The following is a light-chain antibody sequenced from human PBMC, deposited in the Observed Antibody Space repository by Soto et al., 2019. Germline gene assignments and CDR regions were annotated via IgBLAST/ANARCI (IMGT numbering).Light chain of an antibody. Sequence: QSALTQPRSVSGSPGQSVTISCTGTSSDVGGYNFVSWYQQYPGKAPKLIIFDVRKRPSGVPDRFSGSKSDNTASLTISGLQAEDEADYYCCSYAGSYTLWVFGGGTQLTVL. J-gene: IGLJ3*02. CDR2: DVR. CDR1: SSDVGGYNF. V-gene: IGLV2-11*01. CDR3: CSYAGSYTLWV.